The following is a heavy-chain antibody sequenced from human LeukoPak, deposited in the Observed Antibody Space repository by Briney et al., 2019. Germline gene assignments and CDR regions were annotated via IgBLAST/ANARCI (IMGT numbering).Heavy chain of an antibody. CDR2: IYYDSYPI. Sequence: GGSLTLSCAAPGFTFSNSAINWVRQLPGKGLECVSSIYYDSYPIYYAASVRGRFTISRENVRNSVYLQINSLRVEETAVYYCARDPLRYLRVGHYDYWGQGTLVAVSS. CDR1: GFTFSNSA. CDR3: ARDPLRYLRVGHYDY. D-gene: IGHD3-9*01. J-gene: IGHJ4*02. V-gene: IGHV3-21*01.